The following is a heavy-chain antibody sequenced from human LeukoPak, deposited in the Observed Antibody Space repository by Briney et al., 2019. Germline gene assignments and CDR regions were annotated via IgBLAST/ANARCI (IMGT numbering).Heavy chain of an antibody. J-gene: IGHJ4*02. V-gene: IGHV3-21*01. D-gene: IGHD3-10*01. Sequence: PGGSLRLSCAASGLTFSSYSMNWVRQAPGKGLEWVSSISSSSSYIYYADSVKGRFTISRDNAKNSLYLQMNSLRAEDTAVYYCARGLLQYGSGFYYFDYWGQGTLVTVSS. CDR1: GLTFSSYS. CDR3: ARGLLQYGSGFYYFDY. CDR2: ISSSSSYI.